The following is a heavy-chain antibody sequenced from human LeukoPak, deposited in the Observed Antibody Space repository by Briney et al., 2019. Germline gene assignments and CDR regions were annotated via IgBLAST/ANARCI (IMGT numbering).Heavy chain of an antibody. CDR3: ALGALNGDLSY. Sequence: ASVKVSCKASGGTFSSYVISWVRQAPGRGLEWMGRIIPIFGIANYAQKFQGRVTLPPDESTSTAYMELSRLRYEDTAVCYCALGALNGDLSYWGKGTLVTVSS. CDR2: IIPIFGIA. J-gene: IGHJ4*02. D-gene: IGHD7-27*01. CDR1: GGTFSSYV. V-gene: IGHV1-69*15.